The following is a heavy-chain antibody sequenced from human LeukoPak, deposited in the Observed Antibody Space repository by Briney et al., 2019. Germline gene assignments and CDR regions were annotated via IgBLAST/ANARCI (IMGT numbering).Heavy chain of an antibody. CDR1: GYTFTGYY. V-gene: IGHV1-2*04. J-gene: IGHJ4*02. D-gene: IGHD2-2*01. Sequence: AASVKVSCKASGYTFTGYYMHWVRQAPGQGLEWMGWINPNSGGTNYAQKFQGWVTMTRDTSISTAYMELSRLRSDDTAVYYCARDGGSTSCIFDYWGQGTLVTASS. CDR2: INPNSGGT. CDR3: ARDGGSTSCIFDY.